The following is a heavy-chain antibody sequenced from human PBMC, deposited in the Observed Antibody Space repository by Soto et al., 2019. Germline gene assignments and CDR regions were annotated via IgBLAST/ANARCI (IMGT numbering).Heavy chain of an antibody. CDR2: IYQSGVT. J-gene: IGHJ5*02. CDR1: GDSYSISTYS. V-gene: IGHV4-30-2*01. Sequence: SETLSLTCTVSGDSYSISTYSWTWIRQPPGKALEWVGFIYQSGVTSYNPSLKSRVTISLDRSNNQCSLKLTSVTAADTAVYYCAGMPYTSGLRFDPWGPGTLVTLSS. CDR3: AGMPYTSGLRFDP. D-gene: IGHD6-19*01.